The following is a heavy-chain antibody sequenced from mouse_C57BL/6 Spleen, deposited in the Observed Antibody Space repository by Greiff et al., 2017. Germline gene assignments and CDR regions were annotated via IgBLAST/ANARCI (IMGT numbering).Heavy chain of an antibody. Sequence: QVQLQQPGAELVKPGASVKLSCKASGYTFTSYWMHWVKQRPGQGLEWIGMIHPNSGSTNYNEKFKGKATLTVDKSSSKAYMQLSNLTSEVSAVYYCGCYGSSSWFAYWGQGTLVTVSA. CDR3: GCYGSSSWFAY. CDR1: GYTFTSYW. J-gene: IGHJ3*01. V-gene: IGHV1-64*01. CDR2: IHPNSGST. D-gene: IGHD1-1*01.